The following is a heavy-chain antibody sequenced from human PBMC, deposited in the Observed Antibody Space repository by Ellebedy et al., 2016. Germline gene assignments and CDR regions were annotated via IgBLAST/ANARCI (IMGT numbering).Heavy chain of an antibody. CDR3: ARVASVAGGGFDI. CDR2: ISDSGRTM. Sequence: GESLKISCAASGFTFNDYYMSWIRQAPGKGLEWVSYISDSGRTMFYADAVKGRFTISRDNAKNSLYLQMNSLRGEDTAVYYCARVASVAGGGFDIWGQGTMVTVS. CDR1: GFTFNDYY. J-gene: IGHJ3*02. V-gene: IGHV3-11*01. D-gene: IGHD2-15*01.